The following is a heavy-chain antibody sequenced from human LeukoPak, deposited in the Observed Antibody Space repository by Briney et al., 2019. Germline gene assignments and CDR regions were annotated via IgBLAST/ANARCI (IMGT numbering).Heavy chain of an antibody. CDR1: GFTFSNYD. D-gene: IGHD3-3*01. Sequence: PGGSLRLSCAASGFTFSNYDMSWVRQAPGKGLEWVSGISGSGGSTYHADSVKGRFTISRDNSKNTLYLQMNSLRAEDTAVYYCARVGDKFATTDFDYWGQGTLVTVSS. V-gene: IGHV3-23*01. CDR2: ISGSGGST. J-gene: IGHJ4*02. CDR3: ARVGDKFATTDFDY.